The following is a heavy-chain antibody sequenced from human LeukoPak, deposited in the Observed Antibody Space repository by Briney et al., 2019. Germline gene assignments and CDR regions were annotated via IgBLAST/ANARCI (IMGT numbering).Heavy chain of an antibody. CDR2: IKSKTDGGTT. Sequence: GGSLRLSCAASGFTFSNAWMSWVRQAPGKGLEWVGRIKSKTDGGTTDYAAPVKGRFTISSDDSKNTLYLQMNSLKTEDTAVYYCTTTAGYSYTRSAFDIWGQGTMVTVSS. J-gene: IGHJ3*02. V-gene: IGHV3-15*01. CDR1: GFTFSNAW. D-gene: IGHD3-10*01. CDR3: TTTAGYSYTRSAFDI.